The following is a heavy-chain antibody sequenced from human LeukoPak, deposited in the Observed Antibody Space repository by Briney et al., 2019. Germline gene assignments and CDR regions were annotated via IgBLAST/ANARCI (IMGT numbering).Heavy chain of an antibody. Sequence: PGGSLRLSCAASGFTFSSYWMHWVRQAPGKGPVWVARTNRDGSSTAYADSVKGRFTISKDNAKNTLYLLMNSLRAEDTAVYYCARDSVEWYIFDYWGRGTLVTVSS. CDR3: ARDSVEWYIFDY. J-gene: IGHJ4*02. D-gene: IGHD3-3*01. V-gene: IGHV3-74*01. CDR2: TNRDGSST. CDR1: GFTFSSYW.